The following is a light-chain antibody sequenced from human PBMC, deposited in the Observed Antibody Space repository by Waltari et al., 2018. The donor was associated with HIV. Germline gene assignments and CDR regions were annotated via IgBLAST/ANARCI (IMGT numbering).Light chain of an antibody. Sequence: QSVLTQPPSVSAAPGQKVSFSCSGGNSNLGNNYVSWYQQLPGRAPRLLIYANGKRPSRIPDRFSASKAGMSATLDITGLQIVDEADYYCGTWDSSLKLYVFGPGTTVAGL. J-gene: IGLJ1*01. CDR1: NSNLGNNY. V-gene: IGLV1-51*01. CDR2: ANG. CDR3: GTWDSSLKLYV.